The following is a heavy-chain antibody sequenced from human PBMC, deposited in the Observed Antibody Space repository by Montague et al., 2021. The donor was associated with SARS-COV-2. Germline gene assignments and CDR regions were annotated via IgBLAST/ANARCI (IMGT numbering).Heavy chain of an antibody. D-gene: IGHD3-10*01. J-gene: IGHJ6*02. V-gene: IGHV4-34*12. CDR3: ASGEFFYYGSGNYYRSALDD. Sequence: SETLSLTCHVYGASFSGHYWSWVRQSPGKGLEWIGEVIHSGTTNYNPSLKGRVTISIDSSNDRFSLRLTSLTAADTGVYYCASGEFFYYGSGNYYRSALDDWGQGTTVTVSS. CDR2: VIHSGTT. CDR1: GASFSGHY.